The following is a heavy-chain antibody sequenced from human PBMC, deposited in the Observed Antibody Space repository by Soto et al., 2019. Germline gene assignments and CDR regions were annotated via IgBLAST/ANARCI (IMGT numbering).Heavy chain of an antibody. J-gene: IGHJ4*02. V-gene: IGHV4-4*02. CDR1: GGSITNNNW. D-gene: IGHD5-12*01. CDR2: MHHIGST. Sequence: SETLSLTCDVSGGSITNNNWWSWVRPPPGEGLEWIGEMHHIGSTNYNPSLKSRVTMSVDTSKNQFFLKLNSVTAADTAVYYCTKNSAYALDYWGKGKMVTVSA. CDR3: TKNSAYALDY.